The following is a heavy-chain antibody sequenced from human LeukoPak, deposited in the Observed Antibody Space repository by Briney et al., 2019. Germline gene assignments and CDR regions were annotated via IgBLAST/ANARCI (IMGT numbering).Heavy chain of an antibody. CDR3: ARVYNPLVYYMDV. J-gene: IGHJ6*03. CDR1: GGTFSSYA. D-gene: IGHD1-1*01. Sequence: AASVKVSCKASGGTFSSYAISWVRQAPGQGLEWMGWMNPNSANTGYAQKFQGRVTLTRNTSITTAYMELSSLRSEDTAVYYCARVYNPLVYYMDVWGKGTTVTVSS. CDR2: MNPNSANT. V-gene: IGHV1-8*03.